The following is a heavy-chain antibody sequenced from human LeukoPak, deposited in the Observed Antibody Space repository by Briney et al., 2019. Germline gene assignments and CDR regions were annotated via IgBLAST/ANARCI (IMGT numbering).Heavy chain of an antibody. Sequence: GAAVKVSCRASGYTFTDYYIHWVRQAPGQGLEWMGWINPDNGGTNYAQKFQGRVTMTRDTSIRTVYMDLSRLRSDDTAVFYCTREARVGNWFDPWGQGTQATVSS. D-gene: IGHD2-2*01. CDR2: INPDNGGT. CDR3: TREARVGNWFDP. CDR1: GYTFTDYY. J-gene: IGHJ5*02. V-gene: IGHV1-2*02.